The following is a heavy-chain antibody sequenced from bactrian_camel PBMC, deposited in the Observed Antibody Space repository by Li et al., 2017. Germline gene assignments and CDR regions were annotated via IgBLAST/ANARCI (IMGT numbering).Heavy chain of an antibody. J-gene: IGHJ4*01. V-gene: IGHV3S42*01. CDR2: ISAVSILGST. D-gene: IGHD7*01. Sequence: VQLVESGGGLVQPGGSLRFSCAASGFAFSSYAMNWVRQAPGKGLEWVSHISAVSILGSTYADSVKGRFTISRDNAKNTLYLHLNSLKSEDTALYYCATDALGYWGRGTQVTVS. CDR3: ATDALGY. CDR1: GFAFSSYA.